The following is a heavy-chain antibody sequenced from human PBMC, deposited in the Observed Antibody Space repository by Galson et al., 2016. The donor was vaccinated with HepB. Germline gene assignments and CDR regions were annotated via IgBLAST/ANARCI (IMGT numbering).Heavy chain of an antibody. V-gene: IGHV3-74*01. D-gene: IGHD1-26*01. Sequence: SLRLSCGASGFTLSSHWLHWARPSPWKGLVWVARINSDGGNTDYADSVKGRFTVSRDNAKNTASLQMNSLRADDTATYFCARGLSTVVRATNTWLDTWGQGTLVIVSS. J-gene: IGHJ5*02. CDR2: INSDGGNT. CDR1: GFTLSSHW. CDR3: ARGLSTVVRATNTWLDT.